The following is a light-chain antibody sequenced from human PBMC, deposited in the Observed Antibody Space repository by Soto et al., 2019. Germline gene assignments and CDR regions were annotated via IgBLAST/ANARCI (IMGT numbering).Light chain of an antibody. CDR1: SSDVGSYNL. V-gene: IGLV2-23*02. CDR3: CSYAGSSTSPYV. J-gene: IGLJ1*01. CDR2: EVS. Sequence: QSVLTQPASGSGSPGQSITISCTGTSSDVGSYNLVSWYQQHPGKAPKLMIYEVSKRPSGVSNRFSGSKSGNTASLTISGLQAEYEAAYYCCSYAGSSTSPYVFGTGTNLTLL.